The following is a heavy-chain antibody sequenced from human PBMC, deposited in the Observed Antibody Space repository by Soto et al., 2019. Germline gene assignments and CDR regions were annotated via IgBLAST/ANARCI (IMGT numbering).Heavy chain of an antibody. CDR1: GFTFSSYS. V-gene: IGHV3-48*02. D-gene: IGHD6-6*01. CDR2: ISSSSSTI. J-gene: IGHJ6*02. CDR3: ARDGLKYSSSSRYYGMDV. Sequence: GGSLRLSCAASGFTFSSYSMNWVRQAPGKGLEWVSYISSSSSTIYYADSVKGRFPISRDNAKNSLYLQMNSLRDEDTAVYYCARDGLKYSSSSRYYGMDVWGQGTTVTVSS.